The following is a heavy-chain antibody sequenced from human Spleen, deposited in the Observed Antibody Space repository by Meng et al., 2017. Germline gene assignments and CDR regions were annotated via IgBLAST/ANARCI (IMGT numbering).Heavy chain of an antibody. Sequence: SQTLSLTCAVDGGSFSGYYWSWIRQPPGKGLEWIGEINHSGSTNYNPSLKCRVIISGDTSKNQFSLKLSSVTAADTAVYYCARAVIFKAVAGRHRWYFDLWGRGNLVHVSS. J-gene: IGHJ2*01. CDR3: ARAVIFKAVAGRHRWYFDL. V-gene: IGHV4-34*01. CDR1: GGSFSGYY. CDR2: INHSGST. D-gene: IGHD6-19*01.